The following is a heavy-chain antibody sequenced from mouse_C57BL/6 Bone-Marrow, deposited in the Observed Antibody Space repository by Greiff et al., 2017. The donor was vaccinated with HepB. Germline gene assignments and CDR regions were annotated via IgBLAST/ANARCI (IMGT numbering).Heavy chain of an antibody. CDR1: GYSITSGYY. D-gene: IGHD1-1*01. Sequence: EVKLQESGPGLVKPSQSLSLTCSVTGYSITSGYYWNWIRQFPGNKLEWMGYISYDGSNNYNPSLKNRISITRDTSKNQFFLKLNSVTTEDTATYDCAREFYYGSSSAWFAYWGQGTLVTVSA. CDR3: AREFYYGSSSAWFAY. CDR2: ISYDGSN. V-gene: IGHV3-6*01. J-gene: IGHJ3*01.